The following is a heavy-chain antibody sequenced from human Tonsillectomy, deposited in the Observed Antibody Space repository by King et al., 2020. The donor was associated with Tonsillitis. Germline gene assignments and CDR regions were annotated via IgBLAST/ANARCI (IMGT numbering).Heavy chain of an antibody. CDR3: ARRGPTYYCASGSYHTDYFDC. CDR2: ISTSSRTI. CDR1: GFSFSGYT. J-gene: IGHJ4*02. V-gene: IGHV3-48*01. Sequence: VQLVESGGGLVQPGGSLRLSCVTSGFSFSGYTMNWVRQAPGKGLEWVSYISTSSRTIYYAESVKGRFTISRDNAANSLFLQMNSLRADDTAVYYCARRGPTYYCASGSYHTDYFDCGGQGTLVTGSS. D-gene: IGHD3-10*01.